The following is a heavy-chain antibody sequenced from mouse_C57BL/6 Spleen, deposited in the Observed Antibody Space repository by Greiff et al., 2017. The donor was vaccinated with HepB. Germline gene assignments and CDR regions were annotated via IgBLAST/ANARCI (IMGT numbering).Heavy chain of an antibody. V-gene: IGHV5-9*01. D-gene: IGHD2-12*01. CDR2: ISGGGGNT. CDR1: GFTFSSYT. Sequence: EVKLVESGGGLVKPGGSLKLSCAASGFTFSSYTMSWVRQTPEKRLEWVATISGGGGNTYYPDSVKGRFTISRDNAKNTLYLQMSSLRSEDTALYYCARHYDRGYAMDYWGQGTSVTVSS. J-gene: IGHJ4*01. CDR3: ARHYDRGYAMDY.